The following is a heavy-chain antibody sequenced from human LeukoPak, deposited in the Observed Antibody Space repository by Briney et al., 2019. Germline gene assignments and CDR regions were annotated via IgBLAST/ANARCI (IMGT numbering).Heavy chain of an antibody. CDR1: GGSFSGYY. D-gene: IGHD1-26*01. J-gene: IGHJ4*02. CDR3: ARRPTPVGATWSFDY. CDR2: INHSGST. V-gene: IGHV4-34*01. Sequence: ETLSLTCAVYGGSFSGYYWSWIGHPPGKGLEWIGEINHSGSTNYNPSHKSRVTISVDTSKNQFSLKLSSVTAADTAVYYCARRPTPVGATWSFDYWGQGTLVTVSS.